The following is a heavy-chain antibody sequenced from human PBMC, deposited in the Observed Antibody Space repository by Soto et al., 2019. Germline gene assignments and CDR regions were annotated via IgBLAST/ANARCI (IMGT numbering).Heavy chain of an antibody. CDR1: GYTFTSYG. V-gene: IGHV1-8*02. J-gene: IGHJ4*02. D-gene: IGHD6-19*01. CDR3: ARGLSSGWYYGAGVVDY. Sequence: ASVKVSCKASGYTFTSYGISWVRQATGQGLEWMGWMNPNSGNTGYAQKFQGRVTMTRNTSISTAYMELSSLRSEDTAVYYCARGLSSGWYYGAGVVDYWGQGTLVTVS. CDR2: MNPNSGNT.